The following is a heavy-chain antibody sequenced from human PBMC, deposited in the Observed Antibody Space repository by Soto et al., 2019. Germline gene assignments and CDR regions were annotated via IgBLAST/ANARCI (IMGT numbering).Heavy chain of an antibody. CDR3: ARERKIAWFGERGYYYGMDV. CDR1: GGSFSGYY. Sequence: PSETLSLTCAVYGGSFSGYYWRWIRQPPGKGLDWIGEINHSGSTNYNPSLKSRVTISVDTSKNQFSLKLSSVTAADTAVYYCARERKIAWFGERGYYYGMDVWGQGTTVTVSS. D-gene: IGHD3-10*01. V-gene: IGHV4-34*01. J-gene: IGHJ6*02. CDR2: INHSGST.